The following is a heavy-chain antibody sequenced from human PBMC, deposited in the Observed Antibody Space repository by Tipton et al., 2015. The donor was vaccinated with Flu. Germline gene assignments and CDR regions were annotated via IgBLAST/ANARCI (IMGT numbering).Heavy chain of an antibody. CDR3: ARIPRGGAFDI. CDR1: GYSISSSNW. J-gene: IGHJ3*02. Sequence: LRLSCAVSGYSISSSNWWGWIRQPPGKGLEWIGYIYYSGSIYCNPSLKSRVTMSVDTSKNQFSLKLSSVTAVDTAVYYCARIPRGGAFDIWGQGTMVTVSS. V-gene: IGHV4-28*02. D-gene: IGHD3-16*01. CDR2: IYYSGSI.